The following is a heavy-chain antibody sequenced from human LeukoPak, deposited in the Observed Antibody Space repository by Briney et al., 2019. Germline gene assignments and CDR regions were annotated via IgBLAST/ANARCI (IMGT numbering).Heavy chain of an antibody. Sequence: SETLSLTCAVYGGSFSGYYWSWVRQVPGKGLEWIGYIYYSGRTYFNPSLRSRVSMSVDTSKSQFFLNLTSVTAADTAVYYCARVVPVPAEYFRHWGQGTLVTVSS. V-gene: IGHV4-34*09. CDR2: IYYSGRT. J-gene: IGHJ1*01. CDR3: ARVVPVPAEYFRH. CDR1: GGSFSGYY.